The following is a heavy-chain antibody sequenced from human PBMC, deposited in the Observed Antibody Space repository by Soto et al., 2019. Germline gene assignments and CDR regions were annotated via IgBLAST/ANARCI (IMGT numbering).Heavy chain of an antibody. D-gene: IGHD2-2*01. Sequence: DVQLVESGGGLVKPGGSLRLSCAASGFIFSDAWMSWVRQAPGKGLEWVGRIRANTDGGTTDYAAPVKGRFTISRDNSKNTLYLQMNSLRAEDTAVYYCAKRGDIVEVSRTFVGYGMDVWGQGTTVTVSS. CDR2: IRANTDGGTT. V-gene: IGHV3-15*01. CDR3: AKRGDIVEVSRTFVGYGMDV. CDR1: GFIFSDAW. J-gene: IGHJ6*02.